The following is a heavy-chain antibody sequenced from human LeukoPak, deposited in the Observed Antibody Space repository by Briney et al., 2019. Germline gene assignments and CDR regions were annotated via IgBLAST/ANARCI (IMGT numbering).Heavy chain of an antibody. D-gene: IGHD2-2*01. V-gene: IGHV1-18*01. Sequence: ASVKVSCKASGYTFTSYGISWVRQAPGQGLEWTGWISAYNGNTNYAQKLQGRVTMTTDTSTSTAYMELRSLRSDDTAVYYCARDLRDIVVVPAAIGASNYYYYYYMDVWGKGTTVTVS. CDR2: ISAYNGNT. CDR3: ARDLRDIVVVPAAIGASNYYYYYYMDV. CDR1: GYTFTSYG. J-gene: IGHJ6*03.